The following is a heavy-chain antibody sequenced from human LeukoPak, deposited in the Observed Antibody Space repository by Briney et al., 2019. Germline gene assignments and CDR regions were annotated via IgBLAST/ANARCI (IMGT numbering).Heavy chain of an antibody. CDR2: IRSKANSYAT. J-gene: IGHJ5*02. Sequence: GGSLRLSCAASGFTFSGSAMHWVRQASGKGLEWVGRIRSKANSYATVYGASVKGRFTISRDDSKNTAYLQMNSLKTEDTAVYYCTRHVPNSGYANFDHWGQGTLVTVSS. D-gene: IGHD5-12*01. V-gene: IGHV3-73*01. CDR3: TRHVPNSGYANFDH. CDR1: GFTFSGSA.